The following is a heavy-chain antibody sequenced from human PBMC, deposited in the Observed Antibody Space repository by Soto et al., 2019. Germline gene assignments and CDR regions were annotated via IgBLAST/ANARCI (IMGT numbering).Heavy chain of an antibody. CDR1: GYTFTSYG. CDR3: ARAKGLFSYYYGMDV. V-gene: IGHV1-18*04. J-gene: IGHJ6*02. Sequence: APVKVSCKASGYTFTSYGISWVRQAPGQGLEWMGWISAYNGNTNYAQKLQGRVTMTTDTSTSTAYMELRSLRSDDTAVYYCARAKGLFSYYYGMDVWGQGTTVTVSS. CDR2: ISAYNGNT. D-gene: IGHD3-22*01.